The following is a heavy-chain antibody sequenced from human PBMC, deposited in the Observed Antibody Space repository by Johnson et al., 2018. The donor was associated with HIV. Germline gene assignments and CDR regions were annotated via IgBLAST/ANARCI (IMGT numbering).Heavy chain of an antibody. CDR1: GFTFSSYG. V-gene: IGHV3-30*02. CDR3: ASVYYDILTGYYYDAFDI. CDR2: IRYDGTNK. D-gene: IGHD3-9*01. Sequence: QVQLVESGGGLVQPGGSLRLSCAASGFTFSSYGMHWVRQAPGKGLEWVAFIRYDGTNKYYADSVKGRFTISRDNAKNSLYLQMNSLRAEDTAVYYCASVYYDILTGYYYDAFDIWGQGTMVTVSS. J-gene: IGHJ3*02.